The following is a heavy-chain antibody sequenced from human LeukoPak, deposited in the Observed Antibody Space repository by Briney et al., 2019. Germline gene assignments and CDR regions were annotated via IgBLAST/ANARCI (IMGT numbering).Heavy chain of an antibody. Sequence: SETLSLTCNVSDDSINNYYWSWIRQPPGEGLEWMGYINYSGTTKYNPSLRSRVTISLDTSKNQFSLKLSSVTAADTAVYYCARGAGWYDYWGQGTLVTVSS. J-gene: IGHJ4*02. CDR3: ARGAGWYDY. CDR2: INYSGTT. CDR1: DDSINNYY. V-gene: IGHV4-59*01. D-gene: IGHD6-19*01.